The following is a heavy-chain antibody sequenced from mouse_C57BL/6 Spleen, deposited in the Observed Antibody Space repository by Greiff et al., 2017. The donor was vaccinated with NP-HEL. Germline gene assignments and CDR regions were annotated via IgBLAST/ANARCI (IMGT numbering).Heavy chain of an antibody. CDR1: GYSITSGYY. CDR3: AREGYYGSSYVRFDY. D-gene: IGHD1-1*01. V-gene: IGHV3-6*01. Sequence: EVQLVESGPGLVKPSQSLSLTCSVTGYSITSGYYWNWIRQFPGNKLEWMGYISYDGSNNYNPSLKNRISITRDTSKNQFFLKLNSVTTEDTATYYCAREGYYGSSYVRFDYWGQGTTLTVSS. J-gene: IGHJ2*01. CDR2: ISYDGSN.